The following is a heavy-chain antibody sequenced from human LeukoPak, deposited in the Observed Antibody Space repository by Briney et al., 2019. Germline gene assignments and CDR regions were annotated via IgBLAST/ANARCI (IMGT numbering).Heavy chain of an antibody. D-gene: IGHD6-19*01. CDR2: FDPEDGET. CDR1: GYTLTELS. CDR3: AGGWYGYYFDY. J-gene: IGHJ4*02. V-gene: IGHV1-24*01. Sequence: ASETVSCTVSGYTLTELSMHWVRQAPGKGLEWMGGFDPEDGETIYAQKFQGRVTMTEDTSTDTAYMELSSLRSEDTAVYYCAGGWYGYYFDYWGQGILVTVSS.